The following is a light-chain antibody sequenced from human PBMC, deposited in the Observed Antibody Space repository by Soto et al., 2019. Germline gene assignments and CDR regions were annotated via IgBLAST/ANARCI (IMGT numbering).Light chain of an antibody. CDR2: AAS. J-gene: IGKJ1*01. V-gene: IGKV1-39*01. Sequence: DIQMTQSPSSLSASVGDRVIITCRASQSINSYLNWYQQKPGKAPKLLIYAASSLQSGVSSRFSGSGSGTDFTLTISSLQPEDFATYYCQQSYSTPWTFGQGTKVEIK. CDR3: QQSYSTPWT. CDR1: QSINSY.